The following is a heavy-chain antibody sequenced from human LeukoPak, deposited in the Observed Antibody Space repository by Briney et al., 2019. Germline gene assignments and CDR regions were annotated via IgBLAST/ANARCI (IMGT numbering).Heavy chain of an antibody. V-gene: IGHV4-4*07. D-gene: IGHD4-17*01. CDR3: AGADRHDYGEDY. Sequence: SETLSLTCTVSGGSISSYYWSWIRQPAGKGLEWMGFIYYSGSSYYNPSLKSRVTMSVDTSKNQFSLKLTSVTAADTAFYYCAGADRHDYGEDYWGQGTLVTVSS. J-gene: IGHJ4*02. CDR1: GGSISSYY. CDR2: IYYSGSS.